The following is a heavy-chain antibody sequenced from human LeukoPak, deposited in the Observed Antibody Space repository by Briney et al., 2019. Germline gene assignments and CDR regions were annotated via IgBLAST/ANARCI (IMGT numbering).Heavy chain of an antibody. CDR2: ISGSGGST. CDR1: GFTFSSYA. V-gene: IGHV3-23*01. Sequence: GGSLRLSCAASGFTFSSYAMSWVRQAPGKGLEWVSAISGSGGSTYYADSVKGRFTISRDNSKNTLYLQMNSLRAEDTAVYYCATSYQSSGFYYYSGMDVWGQGTTVTVSS. D-gene: IGHD6-19*01. CDR3: ATSYQSSGFYYYSGMDV. J-gene: IGHJ6*02.